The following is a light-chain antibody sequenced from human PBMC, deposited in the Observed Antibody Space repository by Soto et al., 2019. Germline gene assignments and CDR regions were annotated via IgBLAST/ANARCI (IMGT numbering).Light chain of an antibody. Sequence: QSALTQPPSASGSPGQSVTISCTGTSSDVGGYNFVSWYQQHPGKAPKLIIYEVSKRPSGVPDHFSGSKSGKTASLTVSGLQAEDEADYYCTSFAGSNNRFVFGTGTKLTVL. CDR1: SSDVGGYNF. V-gene: IGLV2-8*01. J-gene: IGLJ1*01. CDR2: EVS. CDR3: TSFAGSNNRFV.